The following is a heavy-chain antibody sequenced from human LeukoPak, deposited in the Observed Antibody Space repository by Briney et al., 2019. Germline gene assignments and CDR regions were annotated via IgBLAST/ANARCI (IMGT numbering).Heavy chain of an antibody. D-gene: IGHD1-26*01. J-gene: IGHJ4*02. V-gene: IGHV3-30*03. CDR2: ISYDGSNK. CDR1: GFTFSSYG. CDR3: AMGGSYGPFDY. Sequence: GGSLRLSCAASGFTFSSYGMHWVRQAPGKGLEWVAVISYDGSNKYYADSVKGRFTISRDNSKNTLYLQMNSLRAEDTAVYYCAMGGSYGPFDYWGQGTLVTVSS.